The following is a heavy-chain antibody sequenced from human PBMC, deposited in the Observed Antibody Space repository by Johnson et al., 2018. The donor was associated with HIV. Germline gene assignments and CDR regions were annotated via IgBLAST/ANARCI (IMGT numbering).Heavy chain of an antibody. J-gene: IGHJ3*02. CDR3: ARGGGGQRPI. V-gene: IGHV3-30*02. CDR2: IRYDGSNK. Sequence: QVQLVESGGGLVQPGGSLRLSCAVSGFTVSSDYMSWVRQAPGKGLEWVAFIRYDGSNKYYADSVKGRFTISRDNAKNALYLQMNSLRAEDTAIYYCARGGGGQRPIWGQGTMVTVSS. CDR1: GFTVSSDY. D-gene: IGHD3-10*01.